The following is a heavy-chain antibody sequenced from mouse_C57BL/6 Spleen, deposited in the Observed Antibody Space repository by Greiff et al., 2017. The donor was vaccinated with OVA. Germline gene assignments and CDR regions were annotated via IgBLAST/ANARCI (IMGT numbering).Heavy chain of an antibody. V-gene: IGHV5-16*01. CDR1: GFTFSDYY. Sequence: EVMLVESEGGLVQPGSSMKLSCTASGFTFSDYYMAWVRQVPEKGLEWVANINYDGSSTYYLDSLKSRFIISRDNAKNILYLQMSSLKSEDTATYYCASYYGNGGYFDVWGTGTTVTVSS. CDR3: ASYYGNGGYFDV. J-gene: IGHJ1*03. CDR2: INYDGSST. D-gene: IGHD2-1*01.